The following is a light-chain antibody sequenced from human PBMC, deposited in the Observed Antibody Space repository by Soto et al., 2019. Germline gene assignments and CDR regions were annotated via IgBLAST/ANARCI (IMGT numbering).Light chain of an antibody. Sequence: DIQMTQSPSTLSASVGDRVTITCRASQSINNWLAWYQQKPGKAPKLLISKASNLKSGVPSRFSGTGSVTEFTLTISDLQPDDFASYYCQQYDSSPFTFGGGTKVEI. CDR2: KAS. J-gene: IGKJ4*01. CDR3: QQYDSSPFT. CDR1: QSINNW. V-gene: IGKV1-5*03.